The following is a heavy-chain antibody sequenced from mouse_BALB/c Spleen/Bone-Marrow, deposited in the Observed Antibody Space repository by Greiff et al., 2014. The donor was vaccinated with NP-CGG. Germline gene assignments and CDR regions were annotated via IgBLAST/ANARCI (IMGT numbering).Heavy chain of an antibody. CDR3: AYGSSYGRVDY. J-gene: IGHJ4*01. V-gene: IGHV1-14*01. Sequence: VQLQQPGPELVKPGAPVKMSCKASGYTFTSYVMHWVKQKPGQGLEWIGYINPYNDGTKYNEKFKGKATLTSDKSSSTAYMELSSLTSEDSAVYYCAYGSSYGRVDYWGQGTSVTVSS. CDR1: GYTFTSYV. CDR2: INPYNDGT. D-gene: IGHD1-1*01.